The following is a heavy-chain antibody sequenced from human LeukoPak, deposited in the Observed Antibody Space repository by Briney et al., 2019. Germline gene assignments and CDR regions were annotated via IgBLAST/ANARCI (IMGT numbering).Heavy chain of an antibody. CDR2: IYHSGST. V-gene: IGHV4-30-2*01. J-gene: IGHJ5*02. Sequence: SQTLSLTCTVSGGSISSGGYYWSWIRQPPGKGLEWIGYIYHSGSTYYNPSLKSRVTISVDRSKNQFSLKLSSVTAADTAVYYCAGREGFSDTRNWFDPWGQGTLVTVSS. D-gene: IGHD3-3*02. CDR1: GGSISSGGYY. CDR3: AGREGFSDTRNWFDP.